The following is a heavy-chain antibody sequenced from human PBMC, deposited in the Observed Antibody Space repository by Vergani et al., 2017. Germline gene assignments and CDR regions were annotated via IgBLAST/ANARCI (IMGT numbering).Heavy chain of an antibody. CDR1: GGSISSGGYY. CDR2: IYYSGST. D-gene: IGHD4-11*01. CDR3: ARSDYSNDAAERN. V-gene: IGHV4-31*03. J-gene: IGHJ4*02. Sequence: QVQLQESGPGLVKPSQTLSLTCTVSGGSISSGGYYWSWIRQRPGKGLEWIGYIYYSGSTYYNPSLKSRVTISVDTSKNQFSLKLSSVTAAYPAVYYCARSDYSNDAAERNWGQGTLVTVSS.